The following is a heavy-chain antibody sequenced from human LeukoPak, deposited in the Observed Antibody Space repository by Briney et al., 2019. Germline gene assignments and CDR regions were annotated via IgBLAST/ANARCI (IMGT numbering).Heavy chain of an antibody. CDR1: GFTFRSYS. CDR3: AKRASGSGTSLYYFDY. V-gene: IGHV3-21*04. Sequence: GGSLRLSCAASGFTFRSYSMNWVRQAPGKGLEWVSSISSSSSYIYYADSVKGRFTISRDNAKNSLYLQMNSLRAEDTAVYYCAKRASGSGTSLYYFDYWGQGTLVTVSS. J-gene: IGHJ4*02. CDR2: ISSSSSYI. D-gene: IGHD3-10*01.